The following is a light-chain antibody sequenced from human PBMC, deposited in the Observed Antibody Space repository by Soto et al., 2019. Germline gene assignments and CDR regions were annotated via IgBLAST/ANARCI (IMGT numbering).Light chain of an antibody. CDR2: KAS. CDR3: QQSYSTPWT. Sequence: IKMTQSPSTLSGSVGDRVTITCRASQTISSWLAWYQQKPGKAPKLLIYKASSLESGVPSRFSGSGSGTEFTLTISSLQPDDFATYYCQQSYSTPWTFGQGTKVDIK. V-gene: IGKV1-5*03. J-gene: IGKJ1*01. CDR1: QTISSW.